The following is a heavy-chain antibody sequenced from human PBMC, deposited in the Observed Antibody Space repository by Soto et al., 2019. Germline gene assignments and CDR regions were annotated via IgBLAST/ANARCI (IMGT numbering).Heavy chain of an antibody. CDR2: MNPNSGNT. D-gene: IGHD3-9*01. CDR3: ARGLYRNIFRPPQDYYYYYMDV. J-gene: IGHJ6*03. CDR1: GYTFTSYD. Sequence: ASVKVSCKASGYTFTSYDINWVRQATGQGLEWMGWMNPNSGNTGYAQKFQGRVTMTRNTSISTAYMELSSLRSEDTAVYYCARGLYRNIFRPPQDYYYYYMDVWGKGTTVTVSS. V-gene: IGHV1-8*01.